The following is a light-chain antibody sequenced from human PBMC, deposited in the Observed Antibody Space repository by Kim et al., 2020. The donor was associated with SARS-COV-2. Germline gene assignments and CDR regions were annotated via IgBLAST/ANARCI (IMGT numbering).Light chain of an antibody. CDR1: SSKIGSNT. J-gene: IGLJ3*02. CDR2: SNN. CDR3: AAWDDSLNGLL. V-gene: IGLV1-44*01. Sequence: QSVLTQPPSASGTPGQRVTISCSGSSSKIGSNTVNWYQQLPGTAPKLLIYSNNQRPSRVPDRFSGSKSGTSASLAISGLQSEDEADYYCAAWDDSLNGLLFGGGTQLTVL.